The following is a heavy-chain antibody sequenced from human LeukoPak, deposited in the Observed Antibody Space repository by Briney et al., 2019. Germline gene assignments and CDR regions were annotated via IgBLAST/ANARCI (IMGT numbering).Heavy chain of an antibody. CDR2: INHSGST. Sequence: SETLSLTCAVYGGSFSGHYWSWIRQPPGKGLEWIGEINHSGSTNYNPSLKSRVSISVDSSKNQFSLKVSSVTAADTAVYYCARGSDTAAGLYWGQGTLVTVSS. D-gene: IGHD6-13*01. CDR3: ARGSDTAAGLY. V-gene: IGHV4-34*01. CDR1: GGSFSGHY. J-gene: IGHJ4*02.